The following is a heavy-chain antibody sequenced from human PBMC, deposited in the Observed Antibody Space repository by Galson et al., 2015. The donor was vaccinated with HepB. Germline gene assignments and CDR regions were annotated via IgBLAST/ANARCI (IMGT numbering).Heavy chain of an antibody. D-gene: IGHD1-1*01. Sequence: SLRLSCAASGFTFSSYSMSWVRQAPGKGLEWVSSISSSSSYIYYADSVKGRFTISRDNAKNSLYLQMNSLRAEDTAVYYCARELLERRWVYAFDIWGQGTVVTVSS. J-gene: IGHJ3*02. V-gene: IGHV3-21*01. CDR2: ISSSSSYI. CDR1: GFTFSSYS. CDR3: ARELLERRWVYAFDI.